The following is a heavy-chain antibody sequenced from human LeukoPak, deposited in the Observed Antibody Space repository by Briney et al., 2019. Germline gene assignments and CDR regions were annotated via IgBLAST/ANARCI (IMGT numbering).Heavy chain of an antibody. CDR2: IYHSGST. CDR1: GGSISSSNW. D-gene: IGHD3-10*01. Sequence: PSETLSLTCAVSGGSISSSNWWSWVRQPPGKGLEWIGEIYHSGSTNYNPSLKSRVTISVDTSKSQFSLKLSSVTAADTAVYYCARDLMVRGHLNMDVWGKGTTVTISS. J-gene: IGHJ6*03. V-gene: IGHV4-4*02. CDR3: ARDLMVRGHLNMDV.